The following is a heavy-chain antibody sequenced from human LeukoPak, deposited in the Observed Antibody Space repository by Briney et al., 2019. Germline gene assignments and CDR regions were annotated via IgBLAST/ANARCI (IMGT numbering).Heavy chain of an antibody. CDR1: GGSISSYY. D-gene: IGHD1-26*01. J-gene: IGHJ4*02. Sequence: SEALSLTCTVSGGSISSYYWSWIRQPPGKGLEWIGYIYYSGSTNYNPSLKSRVTISVDTSKNQFSLKLSSVTAADTAVYYCARGVVGATGGVFDYWGQGTLVTVSS. V-gene: IGHV4-59*01. CDR3: ARGVVGATGGVFDY. CDR2: IYYSGST.